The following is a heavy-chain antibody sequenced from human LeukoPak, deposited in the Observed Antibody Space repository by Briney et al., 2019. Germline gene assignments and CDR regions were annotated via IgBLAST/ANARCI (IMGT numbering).Heavy chain of an antibody. CDR1: GFTFDDYA. V-gene: IGHV3-9*01. CDR2: ISWNSGSI. D-gene: IGHD4-17*01. J-gene: IGHJ6*02. CDR3: AKAKTTVTTYYYYGMDV. Sequence: GGSLRLSCAASGFTFDDYAMHWVRQAPGEGLEWVSGISWNSGSIGYADSVKGRFTISRDNAKNSLYLRMNSLRAEDTALYYCAKAKTTVTTYYYYGMDVWGQGTTVTVSS.